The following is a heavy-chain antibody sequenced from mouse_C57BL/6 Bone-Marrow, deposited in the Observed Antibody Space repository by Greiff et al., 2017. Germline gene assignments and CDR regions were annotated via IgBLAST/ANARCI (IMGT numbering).Heavy chain of an antibody. CDR1: GYTFPGYW. CDR2: ILPGSGST. CDR3: ARSASSGYLRGAMDY. V-gene: IGHV1-9*01. Sequence: QVQLKQPGAELMKPGASVKLSCKATGYTFPGYWIAWVKQRPGHGLEWIGEILPGSGSTNYNEKFKGKATFTADTSSNTAYMQLSSLTTEYSAIVYCARSASSGYLRGAMDYWGQGTSVTVSS. D-gene: IGHD3-2*02. J-gene: IGHJ4*01.